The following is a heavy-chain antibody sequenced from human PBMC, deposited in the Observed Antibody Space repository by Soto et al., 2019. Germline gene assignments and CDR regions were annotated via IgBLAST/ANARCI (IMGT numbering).Heavy chain of an antibody. V-gene: IGHV3-23*01. Sequence: QLLESGGGLVPPGGSLRLSCAASGFTFSNYAMSWVRQAPGKGLEWVAGISGSDGRALHADPVKGRFTISRDKSRTKLYLRMSRLRAQDTAVYSCARDQDDYGDSVLGDSYSYPSYGLDVWGQGTTVTVSS. J-gene: IGHJ6*02. D-gene: IGHD4-17*01. CDR2: ISGSDGRA. CDR1: GFTFSNYA. CDR3: ARDQDDYGDSVLGDSYSYPSYGLDV.